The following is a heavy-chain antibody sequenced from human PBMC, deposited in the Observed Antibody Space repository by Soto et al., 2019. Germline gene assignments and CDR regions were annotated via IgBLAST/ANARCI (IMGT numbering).Heavy chain of an antibody. CDR1: GDSISKTTSY. CDR2: IYHSGST. V-gene: IGHV4-39*01. D-gene: IGHD2-2*01. J-gene: IGHJ5*02. CDR3: ARRVGSCSGTSCNGWFDP. Sequence: QLQLLESGPGPVKPSETLSLTCSFSGDSISKTTSYWGWIRQPPGKGLEWIGTIYHSGSTYYNPSLMSRVTLSIDKSKNQFSLKLNSVTAADTAVYYCARRVGSCSGTSCNGWFDPWGQGTLVTVSS.